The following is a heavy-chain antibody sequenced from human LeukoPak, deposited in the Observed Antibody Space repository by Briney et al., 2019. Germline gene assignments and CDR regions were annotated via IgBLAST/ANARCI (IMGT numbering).Heavy chain of an antibody. CDR1: GFSFSSYT. Sequence: GGSLRLSCAASGFSFSSYTMNWVRQAPGKGLEWTSYISSGSSTIYYADSVKGRFTISRDNSKNTLYLQMNSLRAEDTAVYYCAKDRGVVVPAAPCYWGQGTLVTVSS. CDR2: ISSGSSTI. V-gene: IGHV3-48*01. CDR3: AKDRGVVVPAAPCY. D-gene: IGHD2-2*01. J-gene: IGHJ4*02.